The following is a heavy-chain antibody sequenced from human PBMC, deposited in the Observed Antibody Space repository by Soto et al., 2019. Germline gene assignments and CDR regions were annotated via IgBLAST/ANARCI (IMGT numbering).Heavy chain of an antibody. CDR2: IRSKANKYAT. CDR3: TRLAVAGTDS. V-gene: IGHV3-73*02. CDR1: GFTFSGSA. J-gene: IGHJ4*02. Sequence: EVQLVESGGGLVQPGGSLKLSCAASGFTFSGSAMHWVRQASGKGLERVGRIRSKANKYATAYAASVKGRFTISRDDSNNMAYLQMNSLNTEDTAVYYCTRLAVAGTDSWGQGTLVTVAS. D-gene: IGHD6-19*01.